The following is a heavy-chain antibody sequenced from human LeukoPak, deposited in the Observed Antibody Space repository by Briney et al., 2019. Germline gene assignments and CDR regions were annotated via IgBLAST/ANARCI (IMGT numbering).Heavy chain of an antibody. J-gene: IGHJ4*02. CDR3: ASSTPAVTAFDY. CDR1: GGTFSSYA. V-gene: IGHV1-69*04. Sequence: SVKVSCKASGGTFSSYAISWVRQAPGQGPEWMGRIIPILGIANYAQKFQGRVTITADKSTSTAYMELSSLRSEDTAVYYCASSTPAVTAFDYWGQGTLVTVSS. D-gene: IGHD2-15*01. CDR2: IIPILGIA.